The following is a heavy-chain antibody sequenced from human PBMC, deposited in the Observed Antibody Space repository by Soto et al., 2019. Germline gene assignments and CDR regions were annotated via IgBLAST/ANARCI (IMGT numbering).Heavy chain of an antibody. CDR3: AKESGSYAYFED. CDR2: VSASGDRT. V-gene: IGHV3-23*01. D-gene: IGHD3-16*01. Sequence: EVQLLESGGALVQPGGSLRLSCAASGFTFSSHAMRWVRQAPGKGLEWVSSVSASGDRTYYADSVKGRFTISRDNAKNTVSLQMNSLRAKDTALYYCAKESGSYAYFEDWGQGTLVPVSS. CDR1: GFTFSSHA. J-gene: IGHJ4*02.